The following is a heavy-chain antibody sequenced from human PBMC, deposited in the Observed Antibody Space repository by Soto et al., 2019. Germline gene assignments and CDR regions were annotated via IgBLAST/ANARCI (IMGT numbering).Heavy chain of an antibody. CDR2: ISSSSSYI. D-gene: IGHD3-9*01. CDR3: ARDNPQDYDILTGYYNGDAFDI. CDR1: GFTFSSYS. Sequence: SLRLSCAASGFTFSSYSMNWVRQAPGKGLEWVSSISSSSSYIYYADSVKGRFTISRDNTKNSLYLQMSSLRAEDTAVYYCARDNPQDYDILTGYYNGDAFDIWGQGTMVTVSS. J-gene: IGHJ3*02. V-gene: IGHV3-21*01.